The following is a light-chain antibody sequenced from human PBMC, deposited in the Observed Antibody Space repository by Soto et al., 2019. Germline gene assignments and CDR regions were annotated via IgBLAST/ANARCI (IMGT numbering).Light chain of an antibody. CDR2: KSS. V-gene: IGKV1-5*03. Sequence: DIQMTQSPSTLSASVGDRVTLTCRASQSISRWLAWYQQKPGKAPKLLIYKSSNLESGVPSRFSARGSGTEFTLSISSLQPDDFATYYGQQYSSYWTFGQGTKVEIK. J-gene: IGKJ1*01. CDR3: QQYSSYWT. CDR1: QSISRW.